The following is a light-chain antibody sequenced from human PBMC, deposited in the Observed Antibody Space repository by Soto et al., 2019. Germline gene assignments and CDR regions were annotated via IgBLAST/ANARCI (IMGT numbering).Light chain of an antibody. CDR1: QSVRTY. V-gene: IGKV3-11*01. CDR2: DAS. CDR3: QQRNTWPPIT. Sequence: EILVKKSPVTLSLSPGERATLSCRGSQSVRTYLAWYQVKPGQAPRLLIYDASRRASGVPARFSGSGSATDFTLTISSLQTQDFALYYCQQRNTWPPITFGQGTRLEI. J-gene: IGKJ5*01.